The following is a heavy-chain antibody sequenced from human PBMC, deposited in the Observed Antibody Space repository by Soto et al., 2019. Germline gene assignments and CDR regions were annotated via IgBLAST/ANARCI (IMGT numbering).Heavy chain of an antibody. CDR1: GGSISSYY. J-gene: IGHJ1*01. Sequence: PSETLSLTCTVSGGSISSYYWSWIRQPPGKGLEWIGYIYYSGSTNYNPSLKSRVTISVDTSKNQFSLKLSSVTAADTAVYYCARDQRDGSSGYPGYFQHWGQGTLVTVSS. D-gene: IGHD3-22*01. CDR3: ARDQRDGSSGYPGYFQH. CDR2: IYYSGST. V-gene: IGHV4-59*01.